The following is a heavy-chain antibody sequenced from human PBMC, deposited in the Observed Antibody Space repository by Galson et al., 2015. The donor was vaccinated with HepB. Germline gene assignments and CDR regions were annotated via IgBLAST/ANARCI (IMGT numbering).Heavy chain of an antibody. CDR3: ARLWLGYDYGGNIRGGSVNYYYYGMDV. J-gene: IGHJ6*02. Sequence: QSGAEVKKPGESLRISCKGSGYSFTSYWISWVRQMPGKGLEWMGRIDPSDSYTNYSPSFQGHVTISADKSISTAYLQWSSLKASDTAMYYCARLWLGYDYGGNIRGGSVNYYYYGMDVWGQGTTVTVSS. D-gene: IGHD4-23*01. CDR2: IDPSDSYT. CDR1: GYSFTSYW. V-gene: IGHV5-10-1*01.